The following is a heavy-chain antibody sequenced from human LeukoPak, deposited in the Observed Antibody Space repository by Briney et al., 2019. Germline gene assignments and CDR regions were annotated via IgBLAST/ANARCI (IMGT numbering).Heavy chain of an antibody. CDR1: GFTFSDYY. CDR3: ARSIITMVRGDHFDY. CDR2: ISSSGSTI. D-gene: IGHD3-10*01. Sequence: GGSLRLSCAASGFTFSDYYMSWIRQAPGKGLEWVSYISSSGSTIYYADSVKGRFTISRDNAKNSLYLQMNSLRAEDTAVYYCARSIITMVRGDHFDYWGQGTQVTVSS. J-gene: IGHJ4*02. V-gene: IGHV3-11*04.